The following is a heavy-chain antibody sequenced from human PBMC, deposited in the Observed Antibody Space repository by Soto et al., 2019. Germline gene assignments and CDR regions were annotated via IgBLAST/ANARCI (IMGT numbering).Heavy chain of an antibody. CDR2: IYYSGST. J-gene: IGHJ4*02. CDR3: ARRYSGYGDY. D-gene: IGHD5-12*01. V-gene: IGHV4-59*08. CDR1: GDSISSYY. Sequence: PSEPLSLTCTVSGDSISSYYWSWFRQPPGKGLEWIGYIYYSGSTNYNPSLKSRVTISVDTSKNQFSRKLSSVTAADTAGYYCARRYSGYGDYWGQGTLVTVS.